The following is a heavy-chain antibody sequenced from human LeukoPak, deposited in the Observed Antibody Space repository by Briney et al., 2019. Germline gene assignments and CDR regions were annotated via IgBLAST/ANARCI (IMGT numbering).Heavy chain of an antibody. Sequence: KASETLSLTCAVYGGSFSGYYWSWIRQPPGKGLEWIGEINHSGSTNYNPSLKSRVTISVDTSKNQFSLKLSSVTAPDTAVYYCARDDQIQLWLNYFDYWGQGTLVTVSS. D-gene: IGHD5-18*01. V-gene: IGHV4-34*01. CDR3: ARDDQIQLWLNYFDY. CDR1: GGSFSGYY. CDR2: INHSGST. J-gene: IGHJ4*02.